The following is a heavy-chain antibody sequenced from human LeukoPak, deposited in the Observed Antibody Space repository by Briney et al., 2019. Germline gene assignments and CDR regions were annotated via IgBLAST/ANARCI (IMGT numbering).Heavy chain of an antibody. CDR2: INEDGSGK. J-gene: IGHJ6*04. CDR1: GFTFSNYW. V-gene: IGHV3-7*01. CDR3: ARDDGDV. Sequence: GGSLRLSCVSSGFTFSNYWMKWVRQAPGKGLEWVASINEDGSGKFSVGSVKDRITISRDNTRNSLDLQINSLAVEDTAIYYCARDDGDVWGTGTTVTVSS.